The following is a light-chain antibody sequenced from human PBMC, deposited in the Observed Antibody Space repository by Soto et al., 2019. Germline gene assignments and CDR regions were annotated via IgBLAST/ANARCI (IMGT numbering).Light chain of an antibody. Sequence: EIVMTQSPATLSVSPGERATLSCRASQSVSSNLAWYQQKPGQAPRLLIYGVTTRATGIPARFSDSGSGTEFTLTISSLQSEDFAVYYCQQYNNWLRTFGQGTKVDI. V-gene: IGKV3-15*01. J-gene: IGKJ1*01. CDR3: QQYNNWLRT. CDR1: QSVSSN. CDR2: GVT.